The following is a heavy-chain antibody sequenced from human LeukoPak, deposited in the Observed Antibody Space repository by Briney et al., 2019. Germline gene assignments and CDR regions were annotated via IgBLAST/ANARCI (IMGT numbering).Heavy chain of an antibody. CDR2: ISAYNGNT. Sequence: SVKVSCKASGYTFTSYGISWVRQAPGQGLEWMGWISAYNGNTNYAQKLQGRVTMTTDTSTSTAYMELRSLRSDDTAVYYCARDPFPTYYYDSSGYSDTNWFDPWGQGTLVTVSS. J-gene: IGHJ5*02. CDR3: ARDPFPTYYYDSSGYSDTNWFDP. V-gene: IGHV1-18*01. CDR1: GYTFTSYG. D-gene: IGHD3-22*01.